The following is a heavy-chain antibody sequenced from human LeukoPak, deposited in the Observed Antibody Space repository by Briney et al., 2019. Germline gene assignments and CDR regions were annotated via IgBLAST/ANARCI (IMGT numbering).Heavy chain of an antibody. CDR2: TYYRSKWYN. CDR3: ATGYYDSSGPFGPYYYYMDV. D-gene: IGHD3-22*01. CDR1: GDSVSSNSAA. V-gene: IGHV6-1*01. Sequence: SQTLSLTCAISGDSVSSNSAAWNWIRQSPSRGLEWLGRTYYRSKWYNDYAVSVKSRITINPDTSKNQFSLQLNSVTPEDTAVYYCATGYYDSSGPFGPYYYYMDVWGKGTTVTVSS. J-gene: IGHJ6*03.